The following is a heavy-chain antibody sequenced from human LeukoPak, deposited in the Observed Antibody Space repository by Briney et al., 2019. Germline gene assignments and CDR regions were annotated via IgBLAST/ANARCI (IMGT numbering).Heavy chain of an antibody. Sequence: SETLSLTCAVYGGSFSGYYWSWIRQPPGKGLEWIGEINHSGSTNYNPSLKSRVTISVGTSKNQFSLKLSSVTAADTAVYYCARGVSSGSDYWGQGTLVTVSS. V-gene: IGHV4-34*01. CDR2: INHSGST. D-gene: IGHD3-10*01. CDR1: GGSFSGYY. CDR3: ARGVSSGSDY. J-gene: IGHJ4*02.